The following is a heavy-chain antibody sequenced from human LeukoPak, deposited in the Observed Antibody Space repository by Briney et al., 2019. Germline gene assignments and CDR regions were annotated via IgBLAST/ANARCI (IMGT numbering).Heavy chain of an antibody. CDR2: IYYSGST. CDR1: GGSISSNNYY. V-gene: IGHV4-39*07. Sequence: SETLSLTCTVSGGSISSNNYYWGWIRQPPGKGLEWIGTIYYSGSTYSNPSLKSRVTISLDTSKNQFSLKLSSVTAADTAVYYCARDLAGHFGGFYFDYWGQGTLVTVSS. CDR3: ARDLAGHFGGFYFDY. D-gene: IGHD2-21*01. J-gene: IGHJ4*02.